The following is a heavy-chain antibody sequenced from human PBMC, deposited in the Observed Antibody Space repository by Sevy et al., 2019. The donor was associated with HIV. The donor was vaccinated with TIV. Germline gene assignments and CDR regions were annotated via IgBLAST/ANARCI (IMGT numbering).Heavy chain of an antibody. CDR3: ASLNYGQ. J-gene: IGHJ4*02. CDR2: IIPVLGKT. Sequence: ASVKVSCKASGGTYSSYAITWVRQAPGQGLEWMGRIIPVLGKTNFAQKFQCRVTITADESTRTIYMEMSSLRSKDTGVYYCASLNYGQWGQGTLVTVSS. CDR1: GGTYSSYA. D-gene: IGHD3-16*01. V-gene: IGHV1-69*11.